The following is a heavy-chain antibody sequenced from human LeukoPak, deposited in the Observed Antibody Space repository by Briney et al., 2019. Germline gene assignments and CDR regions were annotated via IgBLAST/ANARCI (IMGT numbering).Heavy chain of an antibody. D-gene: IGHD3-22*01. J-gene: IGHJ4*02. V-gene: IGHV3-30*02. CDR2: IRYDGSNK. CDR1: GFTFSSYG. CDR3: TTLTMIVGTHSDY. Sequence: GGSLRLSCAASGFTFSSYGMPWVRQAPGKGLEWVAFIRYDGSNKYYADFVKGRFTISRDNSKNTLYLQMNSLKTEDTAMYYCTTLTMIVGTHSDYWGQGTLVTVSS.